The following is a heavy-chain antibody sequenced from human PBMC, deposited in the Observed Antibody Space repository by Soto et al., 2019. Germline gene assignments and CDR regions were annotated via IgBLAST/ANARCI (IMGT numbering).Heavy chain of an antibody. CDR3: ARDRDYDILNGYYKPNWFDP. V-gene: IGHV1-69*06. J-gene: IGHJ5*02. CDR1: GGTFSSYA. CDR2: IIPIFGTA. Sequence: SVKVSCKASGGTFSSYAISWVRQAPGQGLEWMGGIIPIFGTANYAQKFQGRVTITADKSTSTAYMELSSLRSEDTAVYYCARDRDYDILNGYYKPNWFDPWGQGTLVTVSS. D-gene: IGHD3-9*01.